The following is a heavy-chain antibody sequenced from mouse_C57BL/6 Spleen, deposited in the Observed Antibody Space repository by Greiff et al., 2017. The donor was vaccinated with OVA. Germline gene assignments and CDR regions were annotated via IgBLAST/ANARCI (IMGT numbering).Heavy chain of an antibody. Sequence: EVHLVESGGGLVKPGGSLKLSCAASGFTFSDYGMHWVRQAPEKGLEWVAYISSGSSTIYYADTVKGRFTISRDNAKNTLFLQMTSLRSEDTAMYYCAREEPGLRRAMDYWGQGTSVTVSS. J-gene: IGHJ4*01. CDR1: GFTFSDYG. CDR3: AREEPGLRRAMDY. D-gene: IGHD2-2*01. CDR2: ISSGSSTI. V-gene: IGHV5-17*01.